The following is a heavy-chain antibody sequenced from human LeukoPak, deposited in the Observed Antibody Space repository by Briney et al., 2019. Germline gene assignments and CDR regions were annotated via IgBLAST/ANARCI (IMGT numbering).Heavy chain of an antibody. V-gene: IGHV4-39*07. CDR1: GGSISSSSYY. Sequence: PSETLSLTCTVSGGSISSSSYYWGWIRQPPGKGLEWIGSIYYSGSTYYNPSLKSRVTISVDTSKNQFSLKLSSVTAADTAVYYCARDLGRFDYWGQGTLVTVSS. J-gene: IGHJ4*02. CDR2: IYYSGST. D-gene: IGHD1-26*01. CDR3: ARDLGRFDY.